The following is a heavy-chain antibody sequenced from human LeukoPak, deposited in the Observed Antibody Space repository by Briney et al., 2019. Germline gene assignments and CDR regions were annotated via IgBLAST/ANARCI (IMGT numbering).Heavy chain of an antibody. CDR1: GFTFSIYG. V-gene: IGHV3-30*02. Sequence: GGSLRLSCAASGFTFSIYGMHWVRHAPGRGVEGVAFIRYDGSSQRYTDSEKGRFTISRDNSKNTVYLQMNSLRAEDTAVYYCAKRRDVAAGGSGAFDYWGQGSLVTVSS. CDR3: AKRRDVAAGGSGAFDY. D-gene: IGHD6-13*01. CDR2: IRYDGSSQ. J-gene: IGHJ4*02.